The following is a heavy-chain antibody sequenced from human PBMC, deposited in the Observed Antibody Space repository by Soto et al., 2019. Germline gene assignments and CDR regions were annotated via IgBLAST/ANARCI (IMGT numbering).Heavy chain of an antibody. D-gene: IGHD3-22*01. CDR2: ILYDGSNK. CDR3: ATWIVGRHYYYDMDV. CDR1: GFTFSSYG. V-gene: IGHV3-30*03. J-gene: IGHJ6*02. Sequence: QVQLVESGGGVVQHGRSLRLSCTASGFTFSSYGMHWVRQAPGKGLERVAVILYDGSNKYYADSVKGRFTISRDNSKNTLYLQMNSLRAEDTAVYYCATWIVGRHYYYDMDVWGQGTTVTVSS.